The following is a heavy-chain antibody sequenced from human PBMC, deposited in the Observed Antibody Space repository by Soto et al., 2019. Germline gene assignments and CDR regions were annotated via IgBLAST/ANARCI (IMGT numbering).Heavy chain of an antibody. CDR1: DVTFGSFD. D-gene: IGHD3-22*01. J-gene: IGHJ4*02. V-gene: IGHV3-30*18. Sequence: GWFLRHSSAASDVTFGSFDVLWVVKAQVRGLDLVALISYDGRSAYYGDSVKGRFTISRDNFKNTLYLQMNSLRVEDTAVYYCAKDRSRSYGSGYPLGYFASWGQGTLVTGCS. CDR3: AKDRSRSYGSGYPLGYFAS. CDR2: ISYDGRSA.